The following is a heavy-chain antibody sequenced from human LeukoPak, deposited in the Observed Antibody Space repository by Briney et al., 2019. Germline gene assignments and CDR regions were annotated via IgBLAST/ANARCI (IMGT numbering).Heavy chain of an antibody. CDR2: ISAYNGNT. J-gene: IGHJ4*02. V-gene: IGHV1-18*01. Sequence: VASVKVSCKASGYTFTSYGISWVRQAPGQGLEWMGWISAYNGNTNYAQKLQGRVTMTTDTSTSTAYMELRSLRSDDTAVYYCARLPHKILAHKQWLSLGYFDYWGQGTLVTVSS. D-gene: IGHD6-19*01. CDR3: ARLPHKILAHKQWLSLGYFDY. CDR1: GYTFTSYG.